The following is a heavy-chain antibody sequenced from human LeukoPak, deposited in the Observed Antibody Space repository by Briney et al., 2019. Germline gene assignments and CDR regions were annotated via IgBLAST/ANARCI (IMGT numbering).Heavy chain of an antibody. D-gene: IGHD6-13*01. Sequence: ASVKVSCKASGYTFTSYYMHWVRQAPGQGLEWMGIINPSGGSTSYAQKFQGRVTMTRDMSTSTVYMELSRLRSDDTAVYYCAKASGSSWSHYYYYMDVWGKGTTVTISS. CDR3: AKASGSSWSHYYYYMDV. V-gene: IGHV1-46*01. CDR2: INPSGGST. CDR1: GYTFTSYY. J-gene: IGHJ6*03.